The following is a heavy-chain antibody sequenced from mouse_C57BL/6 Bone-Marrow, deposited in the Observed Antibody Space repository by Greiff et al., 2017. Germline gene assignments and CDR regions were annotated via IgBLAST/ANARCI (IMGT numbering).Heavy chain of an antibody. D-gene: IGHD1-1*01. Sequence: VKLMESGAELARPGASVKLSCKASGYTFTSYGISWVKQRTGQGLEWIGEIYPRSGNTYYNEKFKGKATLTADKSSSTAYMELRSLTSEDSAVYFCARVYGSSPDYWGQGTTLTVSS. CDR1: GYTFTSYG. V-gene: IGHV1-81*01. CDR3: ARVYGSSPDY. CDR2: IYPRSGNT. J-gene: IGHJ2*01.